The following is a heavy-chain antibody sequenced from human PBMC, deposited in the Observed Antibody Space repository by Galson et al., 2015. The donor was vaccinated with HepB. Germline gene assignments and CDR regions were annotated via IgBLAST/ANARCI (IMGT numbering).Heavy chain of an antibody. Sequence: QSGAEVTKPGESLKISCKGSGYSFTTYWISWVRQMPGKGLEWMGRIDPSDSYTYYSPSFQGHVSISVDKAITTVYLQWSSLKASDTAMYYCARHRGIGELVWEHWGQGTLVTVSS. V-gene: IGHV5-10-1*01. CDR3: ARHRGIGELVWEH. D-gene: IGHD3-10*01. CDR2: IDPSDSYT. J-gene: IGHJ1*01. CDR1: GYSFTTYW.